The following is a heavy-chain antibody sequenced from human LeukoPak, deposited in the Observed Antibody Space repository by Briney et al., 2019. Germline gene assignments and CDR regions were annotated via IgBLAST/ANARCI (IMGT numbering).Heavy chain of an antibody. J-gene: IGHJ5*02. CDR2: ISWNSGSI. CDR3: AKGQWLVRGWFDP. D-gene: IGHD6-19*01. CDR1: GFTFDDYA. Sequence: PGRSLRLSCAASGFTFDDYAMHWVRQAPGKGLEWVSGISWNSGSIGYADSVKGRFTISRDNAKNSLYLQMNSLRAEDTALYYCAKGQWLVRGWFDPRGQGTLVTVSS. V-gene: IGHV3-9*01.